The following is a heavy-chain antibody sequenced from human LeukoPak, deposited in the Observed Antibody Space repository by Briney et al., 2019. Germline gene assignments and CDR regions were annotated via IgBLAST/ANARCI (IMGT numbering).Heavy chain of an antibody. V-gene: IGHV4-59*12. CDR3: AATYYYHSSGYYLDY. CDR1: GGSISSYY. CDR2: IYYSGST. J-gene: IGHJ4*02. D-gene: IGHD3-22*01. Sequence: SETLSLTCTVSGGSISSYYWSWIRQPPGKGLEWIGYIYYSGSTNYNPSLKSRVTISVDTSKNQFSLKLSSVTAADTAVYYCAATYYYHSSGYYLDYWGQGTLVTVSS.